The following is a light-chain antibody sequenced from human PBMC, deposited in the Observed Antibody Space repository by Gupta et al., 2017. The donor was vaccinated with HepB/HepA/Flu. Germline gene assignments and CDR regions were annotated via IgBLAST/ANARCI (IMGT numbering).Light chain of an antibody. CDR2: DAS. J-gene: IGKJ2*01. V-gene: IGKV3-15*01. Sequence: EIVMTQSPATLSVSPGETVILSCRASQSVSRKLAWYQQKLGQAPRLLIYDASTRATDIPARFSGSGSGTEFTLTISSLQSEDFAIYYCQHYNNWPPYAFGQRTSWRSN. CDR1: QSVSRK. CDR3: QHYNNWPPYA.